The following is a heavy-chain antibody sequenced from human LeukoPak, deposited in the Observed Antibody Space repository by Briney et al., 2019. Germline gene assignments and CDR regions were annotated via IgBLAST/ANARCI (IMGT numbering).Heavy chain of an antibody. D-gene: IGHD5-24*01. CDR2: IRSKANSYAT. Sequence: PGGSLRLSCAASGFTFSGTAMHWVRQASGKGLEWVGRIRSKANSYATAYAASVKGRFTISRDDSKNTAYLQMNSLKTEDTAVYYCTRDPDGQGWLQYHWGQGTLVTVSS. V-gene: IGHV3-73*01. J-gene: IGHJ5*02. CDR1: GFTFSGTA. CDR3: TRDPDGQGWLQYH.